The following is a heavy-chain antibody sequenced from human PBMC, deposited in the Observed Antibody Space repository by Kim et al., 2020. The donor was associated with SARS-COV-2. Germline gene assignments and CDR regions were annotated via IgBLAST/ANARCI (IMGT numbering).Heavy chain of an antibody. V-gene: IGHV3-30*18. CDR3: AKDRVEGAGYYRDFDY. Sequence: GGSLRLSCAASGFTFSSYGMHWVRQAPGKGLEWVAVISYDGSNKYYADSVKGRFTISRDNSKNTLYLQMNSLRAEDTAVYYCAKDRVEGAGYYRDFDYWGQGTLVTVSS. CDR2: ISYDGSNK. CDR1: GFTFSSYG. D-gene: IGHD3-22*01. J-gene: IGHJ4*02.